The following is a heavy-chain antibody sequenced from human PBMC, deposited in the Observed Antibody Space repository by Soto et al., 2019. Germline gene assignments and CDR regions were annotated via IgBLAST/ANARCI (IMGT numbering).Heavy chain of an antibody. D-gene: IGHD4-17*01. CDR1: GGTFSSYA. Sequence: ASVKVSCKASGGTFSSYAISWVRQAPGQGLEWMGGIIPIFGTANYAQKFQGRVTITADESTSTAYMELSSLRSEDTAVYYCAREVDGYGDYGGFGADQILGYGMDVWGQGTTVTVSS. CDR3: AREVDGYGDYGGFGADQILGYGMDV. V-gene: IGHV1-69*13. CDR2: IIPIFGTA. J-gene: IGHJ6*02.